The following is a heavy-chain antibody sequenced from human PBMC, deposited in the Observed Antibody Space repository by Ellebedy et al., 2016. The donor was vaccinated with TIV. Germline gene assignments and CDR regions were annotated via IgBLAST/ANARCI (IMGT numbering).Heavy chain of an antibody. CDR3: ARAVAGSPDY. Sequence: GGSLRLSXEASGFTFSDYYMSWIRQAPGRGLEWLSYITSSGTYTTYADSVKGRFTISRDNAKNSLYLQMHNLRAEDTAVYYCARAVAGSPDYWGQGTRVTVSP. V-gene: IGHV3-11*03. CDR2: ITSSGTYT. J-gene: IGHJ4*02. CDR1: GFTFSDYY. D-gene: IGHD6-19*01.